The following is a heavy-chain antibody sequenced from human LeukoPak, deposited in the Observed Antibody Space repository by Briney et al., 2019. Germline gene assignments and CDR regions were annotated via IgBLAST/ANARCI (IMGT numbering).Heavy chain of an antibody. V-gene: IGHV4-31*03. CDR3: ARRTVRGPHNWFDP. Sequence: SETLSLTCTVSGGSISSGGYYWSWIRQHPGKGQEWIGYIYYSGSTYYNPSLKSRVTISVDTSKNQFSLKLSSVTAADTAVYYCARRTVRGPHNWFDPWGQGTLVTVSS. CDR1: GGSISSGGYY. J-gene: IGHJ5*02. CDR2: IYYSGST. D-gene: IGHD3-10*01.